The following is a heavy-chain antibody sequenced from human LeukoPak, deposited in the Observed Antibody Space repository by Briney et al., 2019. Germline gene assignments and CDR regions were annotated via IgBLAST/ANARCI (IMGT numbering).Heavy chain of an antibody. D-gene: IGHD1-14*01. CDR3: AGAMGTSTYYYYYMDV. CDR2: IYSGGST. CDR1: GFTVSSNY. J-gene: IGHJ6*03. V-gene: IGHV3-53*01. Sequence: GRSLRLSCAASGFTVSSNYMSWVRQAPGRGLEWVSVIYSGGSTYYADSVKGRFTISRDNSKNTLYLHMNSLRAEDTAVYYCAGAMGTSTYYYYYMDVWGKGTTVTVSS.